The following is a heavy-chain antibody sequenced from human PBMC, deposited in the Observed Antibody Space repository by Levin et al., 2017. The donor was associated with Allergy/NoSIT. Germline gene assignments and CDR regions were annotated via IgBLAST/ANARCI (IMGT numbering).Heavy chain of an antibody. CDR1: GFTFDGFS. D-gene: IGHD1-1*01. J-gene: IGHJ3*02. Sequence: GESLKISCAASGFTFDGFSMNWVRQAPGKGLEWVSSISGISSFLYYADSVKGRFTISRDNAKNSLYLHMNSLRAEDTAVYYCARVIWNGVRCDAFAIWGHGTMVTVSS. CDR2: ISGISSFL. V-gene: IGHV3-21*01. CDR3: ARVIWNGVRCDAFAI.